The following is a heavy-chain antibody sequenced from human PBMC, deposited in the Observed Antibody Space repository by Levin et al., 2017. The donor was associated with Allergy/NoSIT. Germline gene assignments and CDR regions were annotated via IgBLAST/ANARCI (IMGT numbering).Heavy chain of an antibody. D-gene: IGHD5-24*01. CDR2: ITGSGGNT. J-gene: IGHJ4*02. Sequence: GESLRLSCAGAGFTFSNYAMSWVRQAPGKGLEWVSLITGSGGNTYYADSVKGRFTVSRDNSKNTLYLQMNSLRAEDTAVYFCAKDNRDGYNSVDYWGQGTLVTVSS. CDR3: AKDNRDGYNSVDY. CDR1: GFTFSNYA. V-gene: IGHV3-23*01.